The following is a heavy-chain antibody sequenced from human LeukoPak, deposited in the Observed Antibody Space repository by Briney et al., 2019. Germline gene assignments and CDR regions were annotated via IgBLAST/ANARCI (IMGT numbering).Heavy chain of an antibody. CDR2: ISYDGSNK. J-gene: IGHJ4*02. V-gene: IGHV3-30*18. CDR3: AKDRWRAVAGYFDY. CDR1: GFTFSSYG. D-gene: IGHD6-19*01. Sequence: PGGSLRLSCAASGFTFSSYGMHWVRQAPGKGLEWVAVISYDGSNKYYADSVKGRFTISRDNSKNTLYLQMNSPRAEDTAVYYCAKDRWRAVAGYFDYWGQGTLVTVFS.